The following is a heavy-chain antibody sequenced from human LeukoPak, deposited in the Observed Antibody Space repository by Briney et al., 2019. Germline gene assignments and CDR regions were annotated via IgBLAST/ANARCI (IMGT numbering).Heavy chain of an antibody. CDR1: GGSFSGYY. Sequence: SETLSLTCAVYGGSFSGYYWSWIRQPPGKGLEWIGEINHSGSTNYNPSLKSRVTISVDTSKNQFSLKLSSVTAADTAVYYCARDSTSGGDSSGYWPDAFDIWGQGTMATVSS. CDR3: ARDSTSGGDSSGYWPDAFDI. CDR2: INHSGST. J-gene: IGHJ3*02. D-gene: IGHD3-22*01. V-gene: IGHV4-34*01.